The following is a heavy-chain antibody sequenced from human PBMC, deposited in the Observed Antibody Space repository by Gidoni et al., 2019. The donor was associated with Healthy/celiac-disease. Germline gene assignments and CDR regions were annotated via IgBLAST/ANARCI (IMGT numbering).Heavy chain of an antibody. CDR1: GGSISSSSYY. CDR2: IYYSGST. V-gene: IGHV4-39*01. J-gene: IGHJ5*02. Sequence: QLQLQESGPGLVKPSETLSLTCTVSGGSISSSSYYWGWLRQPPGKGLEWIGSIYYSGSTYYNPSLKSRVTISVDTSKNQFSLKLSSVTAADTAVYYCARCRTTVNWFDPWGQGTLVTVSS. D-gene: IGHD4-4*01. CDR3: ARCRTTVNWFDP.